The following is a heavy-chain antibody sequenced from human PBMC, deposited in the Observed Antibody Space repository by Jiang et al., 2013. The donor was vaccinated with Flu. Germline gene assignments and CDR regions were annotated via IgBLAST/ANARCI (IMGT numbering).Heavy chain of an antibody. D-gene: IGHD3-10*01. J-gene: IGHJ3*02. CDR3: ARSRPYESGSYYDAFDM. V-gene: IGHV4-61*01. CDR2: IYYSGST. Sequence: SGPGLVKPSETLSLTCTVSGGSVGSESHYWTWIRQPPGKGLEWIGFIYYSGSTNYNLSLQSRVTISVDTSKNQFSLKLSSVTAADTAVYYCARSRPYESGSYYDAFDMWGQGTRVTASS. CDR1: GGSVGSESHY.